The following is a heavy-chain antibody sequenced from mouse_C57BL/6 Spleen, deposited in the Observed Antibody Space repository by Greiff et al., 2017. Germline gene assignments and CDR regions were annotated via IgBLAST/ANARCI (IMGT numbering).Heavy chain of an antibody. D-gene: IGHD3-2*02. Sequence: VQLKPSGPVLVKPGASVKMSCKASGYTFTDYNMNWVKQSHGTSLEWIGVINPYNGGTSYNQKFKGKATLTVDKSSSTASMELNSLTSEYSAVYYCSRSGAQVYFDDWGPGTTLTVSS. CDR1: GYTFTDYN. CDR2: INPYNGGT. J-gene: IGHJ2*01. CDR3: SRSGAQVYFDD. V-gene: IGHV1-19*01.